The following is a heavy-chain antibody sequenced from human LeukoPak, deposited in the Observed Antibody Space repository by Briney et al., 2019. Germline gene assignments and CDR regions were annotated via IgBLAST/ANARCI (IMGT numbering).Heavy chain of an antibody. CDR2: LSGSGGST. CDR1: GFTFSSYA. J-gene: IGHJ4*02. CDR3: EKQSGYSYASGYYFDF. Sequence: GGSLRLSCAASGFTFSSYAMNWVRQAPGKGLEWVSSLSGSGGSTVYADSVKGRFTISRDNSKNTLFLQMNGLRAEDTAVYYCEKQSGYSYASGYYFDFWGQGTLVTVSS. V-gene: IGHV3-23*01. D-gene: IGHD5-18*01.